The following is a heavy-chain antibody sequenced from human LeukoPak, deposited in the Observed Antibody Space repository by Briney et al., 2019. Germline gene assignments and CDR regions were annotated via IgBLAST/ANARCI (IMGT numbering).Heavy chain of an antibody. CDR1: GYFFNSYW. CDR2: IYPGDSDT. Sequence: PGESLQISCKGSGYFFNSYWIGWVRQMPGKGLEWMGIIYPGDSDTRYSPSFQGQVTISADKSISTAYLQWSSLKASDTAMYYCVRPQQQHVDYYYYYYMDVWGKGTTVTVSS. J-gene: IGHJ6*03. D-gene: IGHD6-13*01. V-gene: IGHV5-51*01. CDR3: VRPQQQHVDYYYYYYMDV.